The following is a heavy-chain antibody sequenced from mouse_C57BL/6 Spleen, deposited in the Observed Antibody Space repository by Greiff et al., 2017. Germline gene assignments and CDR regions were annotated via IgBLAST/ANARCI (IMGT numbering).Heavy chain of an antibody. J-gene: IGHJ4*01. V-gene: IGHV1-64*01. D-gene: IGHD1-2*01. Sequence: QVQLQQPGAELVKPGASVKLSCKASGYTFTSYWMHWVKQRPGQGLEWIGMIHPNSGSTNYNEKFKSKATLTVDKSSSTAYMQLSSLTSEDSAVYYGARGDYDGFYAMDYWGQGTSVTVSS. CDR1: GYTFTSYW. CDR3: ARGDYDGFYAMDY. CDR2: IHPNSGST.